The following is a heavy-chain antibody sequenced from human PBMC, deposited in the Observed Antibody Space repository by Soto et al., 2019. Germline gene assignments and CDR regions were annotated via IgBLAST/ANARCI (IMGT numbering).Heavy chain of an antibody. J-gene: IGHJ5*02. V-gene: IGHV3-21*01. Sequence: LRLSCAASGFTFRSFTMNWVRQAPGKGLEWVSTISSNSAYIYYTDALRGRFTISRDNAKNSLHLQMNSLRAEDTAVYYCTRDASRDSSARGWFEPWGPGTLVTVSS. CDR1: GFTFRSFT. D-gene: IGHD6-13*01. CDR2: ISSNSAYI. CDR3: TRDASRDSSARGWFEP.